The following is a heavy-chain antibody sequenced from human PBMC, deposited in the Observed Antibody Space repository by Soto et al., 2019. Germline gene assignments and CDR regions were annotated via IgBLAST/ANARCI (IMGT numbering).Heavy chain of an antibody. J-gene: IGHJ4*02. CDR1: GGSISSYY. CDR2: IYYSGSP. V-gene: IGHV4-59*01. Sequence: QVQLQESGPGLVKPSETLSLTCTVSGGSISSYYWSWSRQPPGKGLEWIGYIYYSGSPNYNPSLKSRFTISVDSSKNQFSLKLSSVTAADPAVYYCERSDGRYWGQGTLVTFSS. CDR3: ERSDGRY.